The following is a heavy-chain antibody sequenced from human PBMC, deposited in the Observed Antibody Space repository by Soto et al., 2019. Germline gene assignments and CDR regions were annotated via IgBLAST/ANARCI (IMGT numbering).Heavy chain of an antibody. V-gene: IGHV2-5*02. CDR1: GFSLSTSGVG. CDR2: IYWADDK. Sequence: QITLKESGPTLVKPTQTLTLTCTFSGFSLSTSGVGVGWIRQPPGKALEWLALIYWADDKRYSPSLKSRLTITKDTSKNQVVLTMTNMDPVDTATYYCAHRRIAAAINAFDIWGQGTMVTVSS. D-gene: IGHD6-13*01. CDR3: AHRRIAAAINAFDI. J-gene: IGHJ3*02.